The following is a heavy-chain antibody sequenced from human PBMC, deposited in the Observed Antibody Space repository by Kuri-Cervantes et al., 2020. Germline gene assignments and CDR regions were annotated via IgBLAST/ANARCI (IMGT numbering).Heavy chain of an antibody. CDR1: GYTFTSYY. V-gene: IGHV1-46*01. CDR2: INPSGGST. Sequence: ASVKVSCKASGYTFTSYYMHWVRQAPGRGLEWMGIINPSGGSTSYAQKFQGRVTMTRDTSTSTVYMELSSLRSEDTAVYYCARRPGANDSSGYYQSYYYYYGMDVWGQGTTVTVSS. D-gene: IGHD3-22*01. J-gene: IGHJ6*02. CDR3: ARRPGANDSSGYYQSYYYYYGMDV.